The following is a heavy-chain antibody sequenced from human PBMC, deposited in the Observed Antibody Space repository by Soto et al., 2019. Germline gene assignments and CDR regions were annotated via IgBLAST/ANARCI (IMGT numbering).Heavy chain of an antibody. J-gene: IGHJ5*02. CDR3: AGGGSGPPDDDIWGSYRPNWFDP. V-gene: IGHV4-34*01. CDR2: INHSGST. Sequence: QVQLQQWGAGLLKPSETLSLTCAVYGGSFSGYYWSWIRQPPGKGLEWIGEINHSGSTNYNPSLKSRFTIPVDTSKNQFSLKLSSETAAETAVYYCAGGGSGPPDDDIWGSYRPNWFDPWGQGTLVTVSS. CDR1: GGSFSGYY. D-gene: IGHD3-16*02.